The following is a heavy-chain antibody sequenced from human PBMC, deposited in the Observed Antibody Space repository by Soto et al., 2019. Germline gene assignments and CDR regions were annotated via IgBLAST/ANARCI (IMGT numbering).Heavy chain of an antibody. D-gene: IGHD3-22*01. CDR2: INPSGGST. J-gene: IGHJ3*02. CDR1: GYTFTSYY. Sequence: ASVKVSCKASGYTFTSYYMHWVRQAPGQGLEWMGIINPSGGSTSYAQKFQGRVTMTRDTSTSTVYMELSSLRSDDTAVYYCAGTRRSGYYFDAFDIWGQGTMVTVSS. V-gene: IGHV1-46*01. CDR3: AGTRRSGYYFDAFDI.